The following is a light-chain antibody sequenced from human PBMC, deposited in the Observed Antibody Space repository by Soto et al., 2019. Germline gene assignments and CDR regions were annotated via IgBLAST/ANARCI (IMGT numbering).Light chain of an antibody. CDR2: EVS. CDR3: SSYAGSNNVL. CDR1: SSDVGGDNY. V-gene: IGLV2-8*01. Sequence: QSALTQPPSASGSPGQSVTISCTGTSSDVGGDNYVSWYQQHPGKAPKLMIYEVSKWPSGVPDRFSGSRSGNTASLTVSGLQAEDEADYYCSSYAGSNNVLFGGGTKLTVL. J-gene: IGLJ2*01.